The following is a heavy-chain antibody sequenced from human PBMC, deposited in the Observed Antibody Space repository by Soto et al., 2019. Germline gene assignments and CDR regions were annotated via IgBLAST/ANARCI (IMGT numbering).Heavy chain of an antibody. CDR2: ISAYNGNT. CDR1: GYTFTSYG. CDR3: ARDHPVKYSGSPHFDY. J-gene: IGHJ4*02. D-gene: IGHD1-26*01. V-gene: IGHV1-18*04. Sequence: QVQLVQSGAEVKKPGASVKVSCKASGYTFTSYGISWVRQAPGQGLEWMGWISAYNGNTNYAQKLQGRVTMSTDTSTSTAYMELRSLRSDDTAVYYCARDHPVKYSGSPHFDYWGQGTLVTVSS.